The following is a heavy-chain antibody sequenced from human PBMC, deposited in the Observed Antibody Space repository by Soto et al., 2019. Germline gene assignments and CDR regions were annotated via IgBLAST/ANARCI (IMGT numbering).Heavy chain of an antibody. CDR2: IIPILGIA. CDR3: ARAYGDQIGSFFMGD. CDR1: GGTFSSYT. V-gene: IGHV1-69*02. D-gene: IGHD1-26*01. Sequence: QVQLVQSGAEVKKPGSSVKVSCKASGGTFSSYTISWVRQAPGQGLEWMGRIIPILGIANYAQKFQGRVTITADKSTSTAYMELSSLRSEDTAVYYCARAYGDQIGSFFMGDWGQGTLVTVSS. J-gene: IGHJ4*02.